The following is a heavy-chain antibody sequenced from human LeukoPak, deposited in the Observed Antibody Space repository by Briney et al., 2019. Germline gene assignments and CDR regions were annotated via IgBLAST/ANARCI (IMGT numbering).Heavy chain of an antibody. CDR2: IYYSGST. Sequence: SETLSLTCTVSGGSISSYYWSWIRQPPGKGLEWIGYIYYSGSTNYNPSLKSRVTLSVDTSKNQFSLKLSSVTAADTAVYYCARSYYYGSGSYYRAPQDYYGMDVWGQGTTVTVSS. D-gene: IGHD3-10*01. CDR3: ARSYYYGSGSYYRAPQDYYGMDV. J-gene: IGHJ6*02. V-gene: IGHV4-59*01. CDR1: GGSISSYY.